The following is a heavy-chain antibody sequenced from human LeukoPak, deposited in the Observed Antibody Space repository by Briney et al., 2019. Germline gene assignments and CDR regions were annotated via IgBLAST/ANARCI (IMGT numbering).Heavy chain of an antibody. CDR3: AKIGLDFDY. V-gene: IGHV3-23*01. CDR1: GFTFSSYA. J-gene: IGHJ4*02. CDR2: LSKTGTAV. Sequence: RPGGSLRLSCAASGFTFSSYAMSWVRQAPGKGLEWISSLSKTGTAVYSADSVKGRFTISRDNSKSALYLQMNSLRAEDTAFYFCAKIGLDFDYWGQGTLVTVSS. D-gene: IGHD3-22*01.